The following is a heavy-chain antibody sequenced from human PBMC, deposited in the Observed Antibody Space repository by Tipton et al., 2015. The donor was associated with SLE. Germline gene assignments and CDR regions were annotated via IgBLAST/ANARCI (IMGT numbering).Heavy chain of an antibody. CDR2: ISWNSGTI. CDR3: AKSTDSSAWYGYFDY. J-gene: IGHJ4*02. D-gene: IGHD6-13*01. CDR1: GFQFDDFA. V-gene: IGHV3-9*01. Sequence: SLRLSCAASGFQFDDFAMNWVRQAPGKGLEWVSAISWNSGTIGYADSVKGRFTISRDNAKNSLYLQMNTLRPEDAAFYYCAKSTDSSAWYGYFDYWGQGAQVTVSS.